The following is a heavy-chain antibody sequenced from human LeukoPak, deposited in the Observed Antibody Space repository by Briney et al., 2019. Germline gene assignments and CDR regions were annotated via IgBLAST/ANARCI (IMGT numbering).Heavy chain of an antibody. CDR1: GFTVSSNY. J-gene: IGHJ4*02. V-gene: IGHV3-15*01. D-gene: IGHD5-18*01. CDR2: IKSQTDGGTK. CDR3: TTLGYSYGQFDY. Sequence: GGSLRLSCAASGFTVSSNYMTWVRLAPGKGLEWVGRIKSQTDGGTKDYAAPVKGRFTISRDDSKNTLYLQMNSLKTEDTAMYYCTTLGYSYGQFDYWGQGTLVTVSS.